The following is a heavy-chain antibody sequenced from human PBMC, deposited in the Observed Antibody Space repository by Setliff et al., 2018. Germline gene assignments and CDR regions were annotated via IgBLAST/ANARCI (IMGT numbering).Heavy chain of an antibody. CDR1: GFTFGSFG. D-gene: IGHD3-9*01. V-gene: IGHV3-30*02. CDR3: AKDRLDKSYYYYMDV. J-gene: IGHJ6*03. Sequence: PGESLKISCEASGFTFGSFGMHWVRQAPGKGLEWVADIRYDGSNIYYADSVKGRFTISRDNSKNTLYLQMNSLRPEDTAVYFCAKDRLDKSYYYYMDVWGKGTTVTVSS. CDR2: IRYDGSNI.